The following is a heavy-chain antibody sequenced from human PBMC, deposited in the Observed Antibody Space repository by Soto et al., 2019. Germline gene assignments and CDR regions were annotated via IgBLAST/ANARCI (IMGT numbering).Heavy chain of an antibody. V-gene: IGHV3-30*03. Sequence: QVQLVEFGGGVVQPGRSLRRSCAASGFPFTSYGMHWVREGPDKGLEWVAIISYDGSDKYYADSVKGRFTISRDNSKNTLYLQMNSLRPEDTALYYCVGGQYYFDYRGQGTLVIVSS. CDR3: VGGQYYFDY. CDR1: GFPFTSYG. J-gene: IGHJ4*02. CDR2: ISYDGSDK. D-gene: IGHD3-10*01.